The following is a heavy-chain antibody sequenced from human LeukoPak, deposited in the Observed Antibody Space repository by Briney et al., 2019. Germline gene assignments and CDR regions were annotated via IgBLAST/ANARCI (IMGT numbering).Heavy chain of an antibody. CDR2: INDSGSS. CDR3: ARDTSLSSSSIPLAY. CDR1: GGSFGGYY. V-gene: IGHV4-34*01. J-gene: IGHJ4*02. D-gene: IGHD6-13*01. Sequence: PSETLSLTCAVYGGSFGGYYWSWIRQPPGKGLEWIGEINDSGSSNYIPSLKSRITISVDRSKNQFSLWLSSVTAADTAVYYCARDTSLSSSSIPLAYWGQGTLVTVSS.